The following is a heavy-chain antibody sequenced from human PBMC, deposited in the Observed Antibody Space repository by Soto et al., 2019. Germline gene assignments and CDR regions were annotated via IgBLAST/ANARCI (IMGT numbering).Heavy chain of an antibody. D-gene: IGHD1-26*01. CDR2: INSDGRTT. CDR3: VRGYSGTYRIDF. Sequence: EVQLVESGGGSVQPGGSLTLSCAASGFTFSSYWMHWVRQVPGKGLVWVSRINSDGRTTNYTDSVKGRFTISRDNAKXXLHLQMNSLRAEDTAVYYCVRGYSGTYRIDFWGQGALVTVSS. J-gene: IGHJ4*02. CDR1: GFTFSSYW. V-gene: IGHV3-74*01.